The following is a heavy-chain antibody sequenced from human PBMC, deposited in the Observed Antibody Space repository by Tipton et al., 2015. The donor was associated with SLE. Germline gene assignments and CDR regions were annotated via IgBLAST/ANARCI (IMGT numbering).Heavy chain of an antibody. V-gene: IGHV4-39*07. CDR1: GGSISSSSYY. CDR3: ARGRYYFDY. CDR2: IYYSGST. Sequence: TLSLTCTVSGGSISSSSYYWGWIRQPPGKGLEWIGSIYYSGSTYYNPSLKSRVTISVDTSKNQFSLKLSSVTAADTAVYYCARGRYYFDYWGQGTLVTVPS. J-gene: IGHJ4*02.